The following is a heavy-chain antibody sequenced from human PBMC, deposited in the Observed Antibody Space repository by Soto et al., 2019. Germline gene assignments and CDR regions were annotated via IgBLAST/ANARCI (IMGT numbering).Heavy chain of an antibody. J-gene: IGHJ3*01. V-gene: IGHV3-23*01. Sequence: GGSLRLSCLASGFTFASCGMNWVRQAPGKGLEWVAGISQTGANTYYADSVRGRFIISRDNSRNTVSLEMNSLRGEDSALYYCATEGAKTTWNFDVWGQGTKGTVSS. CDR3: ATEGAKTTWNFDV. CDR1: GFTFASCG. D-gene: IGHD1-26*01. CDR2: ISQTGANT.